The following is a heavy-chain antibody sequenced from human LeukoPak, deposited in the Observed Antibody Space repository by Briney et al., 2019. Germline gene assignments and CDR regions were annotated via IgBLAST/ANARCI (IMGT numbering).Heavy chain of an antibody. CDR3: AILRMRLDY. V-gene: IGHV3-23*01. CDR1: GFTFSSYA. CDR2: ISGSGGST. J-gene: IGHJ4*02. Sequence: PGRSLRLSCAASGFTFSSYAMSWVRQAPGKGLEWVSAISGSGGSTYYADSVKGRFTISRDNSKNTLYPQMNSLRAEDTAVYYCAILRMRLDYWGQGTLVTVSS.